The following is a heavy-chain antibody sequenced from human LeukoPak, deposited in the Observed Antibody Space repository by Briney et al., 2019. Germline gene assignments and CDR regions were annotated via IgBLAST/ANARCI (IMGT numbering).Heavy chain of an antibody. D-gene: IGHD3-22*01. J-gene: IGHJ4*02. V-gene: IGHV3-23*01. CDR1: GFTFSSYA. Sequence: GGSLRLSCAASGFTFSSYAMSWVRQVPGKGLEWVSAISGSGGSTYYADSVKGRFTISRDNSKNTLYLQMNSLRAEDTAVYYCAKVDSSGYYYVVYYFDYWGQGTLVTVSS. CDR3: AKVDSSGYYYVVYYFDY. CDR2: ISGSGGST.